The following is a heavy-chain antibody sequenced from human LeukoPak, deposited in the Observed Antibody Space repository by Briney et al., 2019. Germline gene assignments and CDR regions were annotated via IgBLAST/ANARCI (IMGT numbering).Heavy chain of an antibody. J-gene: IGHJ4*02. CDR3: ARTGYYYDSSGYYYTDY. D-gene: IGHD3-22*01. V-gene: IGHV4-59*12. CDR2: VDHTGST. Sequence: SETLSLTCSVSDDSITMYYWTWIRQPPGKGLEWIGYVDHTGSTNFNPSLNGRVSISRDTTKNLFSLRLRSVTAADTAVYYCARTGYYYDSSGYYYTDYWGQGTLVTVSS. CDR1: DDSITMYY.